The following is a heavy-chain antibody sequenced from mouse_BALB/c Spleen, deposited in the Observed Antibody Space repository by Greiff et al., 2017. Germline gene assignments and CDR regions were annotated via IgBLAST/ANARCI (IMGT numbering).Heavy chain of an antibody. D-gene: IGHD2-1*01. J-gene: IGHJ2*01. V-gene: IGHV1-7*01. CDR2: INPSTGYT. CDR1: GYTFTSYW. CDR3: SNGNYYFDY. Sequence: QVQLQQSGAELAKPGASVKMSCKASGYTFTSYWMHWVKQRPGQGLEWIGYINPSTGYTEYNQKFKDKATLTADKSSSTAYMQLSSLTSEDSAVYYCSNGNYYFDYWGQGTTLTVSS.